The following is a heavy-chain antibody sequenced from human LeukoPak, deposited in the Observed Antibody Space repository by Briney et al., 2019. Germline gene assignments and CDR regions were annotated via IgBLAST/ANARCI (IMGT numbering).Heavy chain of an antibody. J-gene: IGHJ4*02. CDR2: IYHSGST. CDR3: ARVVYSSGWYSTYYFDY. Sequence: PSETLSLTCTVSGGSISSYYWSWIRQPPGKGLEWIGYIYHSGSTNYNPSLKSRVTISVDTSKNQFSLKLSSVTAADTAVYYCARVVYSSGWYSTYYFDYWGQGTLVTVSS. CDR1: GGSISSYY. D-gene: IGHD6-19*01. V-gene: IGHV4-59*01.